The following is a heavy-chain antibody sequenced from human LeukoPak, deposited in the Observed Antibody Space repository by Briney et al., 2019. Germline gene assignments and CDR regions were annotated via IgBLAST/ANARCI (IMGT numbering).Heavy chain of an antibody. J-gene: IGHJ6*03. D-gene: IGHD3-22*01. CDR1: GFTFSSYW. CDR3: AREIEYYDSSGYYYYYYMDV. Sequence: GGSLRLSCAASGFTFSSYWMSWVRQAPGKGLEWVANIKQDGSEKYYVDSVKGRFTISRDNAKNSLYLQMNSLRAEDTAVYYCAREIEYYDSSGYYYYYYMDVWGKGTTATVSS. CDR2: IKQDGSEK. V-gene: IGHV3-7*01.